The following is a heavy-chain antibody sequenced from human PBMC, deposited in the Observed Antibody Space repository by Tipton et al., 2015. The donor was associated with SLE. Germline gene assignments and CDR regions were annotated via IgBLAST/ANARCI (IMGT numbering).Heavy chain of an antibody. CDR2: IYSKGST. J-gene: IGHJ5*02. Sequence: TLSLTCTVSGGSISSSSYYWDWIRQSAGKGPEWIGRIYSKGSTNSNPSLKSRVTISADTSKNQFSLKLSSVATTDTAVYYCARTSDRALENWFDPWGQGTLVTVSS. CDR3: ARTSDRALENWFDP. CDR1: GGSISSSSYY. D-gene: IGHD1-1*01. V-gene: IGHV4-61*02.